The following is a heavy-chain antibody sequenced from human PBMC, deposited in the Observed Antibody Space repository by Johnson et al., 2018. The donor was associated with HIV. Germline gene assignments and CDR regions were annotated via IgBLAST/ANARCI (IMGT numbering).Heavy chain of an antibody. D-gene: IGHD1-20*01. V-gene: IGHV3-7*05. CDR1: GFTFSTYW. Sequence: MLLVESGGGLVQPGGSLRLSCAASGFTFSTYWMSWVRQAPGKGLEWVAKIRQDGSEKYYVDSVTGRFTISRDNAKNSLYLQMNSLRAEDTAVYYCASADYNWVSPGAFDIWGQGTTVTVSS. CDR2: IRQDGSEK. J-gene: IGHJ3*02. CDR3: ASADYNWVSPGAFDI.